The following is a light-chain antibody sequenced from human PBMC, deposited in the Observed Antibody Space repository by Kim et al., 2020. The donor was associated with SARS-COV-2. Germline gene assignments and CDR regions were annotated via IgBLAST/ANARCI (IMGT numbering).Light chain of an antibody. V-gene: IGKV1-39*01. J-gene: IGKJ5*01. CDR1: QSIVNY. Sequence: IQMTQSPSSLSASVGDRVTITCRASQSIVNYLTWYQQKPGEAPKFLIYAASSLQSGVPSRFSGSGAGTDFTLTISSLQPEDFATYYCQQSYSFPITFGQGTRLEIK. CDR2: AAS. CDR3: QQSYSFPIT.